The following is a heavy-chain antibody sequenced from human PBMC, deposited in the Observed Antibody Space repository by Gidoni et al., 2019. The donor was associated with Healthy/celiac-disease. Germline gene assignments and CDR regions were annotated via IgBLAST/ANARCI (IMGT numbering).Heavy chain of an antibody. CDR3: AHIVPNVDIVATTNGAAWFDP. Sequence: QITLKESGPTLVKPTQTLTLTCTFSGFSLSTSGVGVGWIRQPPGKALEWLALIYWDDDKRYSPSLKSRLTITKDTSKNQVVLTMTNMDPVDTATYYCAHIVPNVDIVATTNGAAWFDPWGQGTLVTVSS. D-gene: IGHD5-12*01. J-gene: IGHJ5*02. V-gene: IGHV2-5*02. CDR1: GFSLSTSGVG. CDR2: IYWDDDK.